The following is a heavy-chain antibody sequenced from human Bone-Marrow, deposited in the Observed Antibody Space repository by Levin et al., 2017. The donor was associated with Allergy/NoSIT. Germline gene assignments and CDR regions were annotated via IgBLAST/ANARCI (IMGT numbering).Heavy chain of an antibody. V-gene: IGHV4-30-4*01. Sequence: SETLSLTCTVSGASVSGADYYWSWIRQPPGKGLEWVGYIYHNGITFYSPSLKSRLTISLDTSKNHFSLNLNSVTAADTAVYYCARYPDCTTTSCFSLFDYWGQGALVTVSS. CDR3: ARYPDCTTTSCFSLFDY. J-gene: IGHJ4*02. D-gene: IGHD2-2*01. CDR1: GASVSGADYY. CDR2: IYHNGIT.